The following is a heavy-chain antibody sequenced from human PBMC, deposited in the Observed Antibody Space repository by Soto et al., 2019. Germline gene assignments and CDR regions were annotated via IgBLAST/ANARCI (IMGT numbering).Heavy chain of an antibody. CDR1: GGTLNNYA. Sequence: SVKVSCKASGGTLNNYAINWVRQAPGQGLEWMGGILPVSAPPDYAQKFQGRVSITADHSTSTVYMELSRPKSDDTAVYFCATDSNYDVSNSFWGQGTLVTVSS. CDR2: ILPVSAPP. V-gene: IGHV1-69*13. CDR3: ATDSNYDVSNSF. D-gene: IGHD3-3*01. J-gene: IGHJ4*02.